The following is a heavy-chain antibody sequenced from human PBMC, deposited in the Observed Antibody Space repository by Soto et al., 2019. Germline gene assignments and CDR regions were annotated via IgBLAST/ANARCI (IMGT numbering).Heavy chain of an antibody. CDR3: ARSIAVPSSHIDH. V-gene: IGHV4-59*01. J-gene: IGHJ4*02. Sequence: KPSETLSGKCGVPGGSISGYYWSWIRQAPGKGLEWIGYVYDTGSTSYNPSLQSRVTISVDTSKKQFSLSLRLVTAADTAVYFCARSIAVPSSHIDHRGQGTRFTVSS. CDR1: GGSISGYY. D-gene: IGHD6-6*01. CDR2: VYDTGST.